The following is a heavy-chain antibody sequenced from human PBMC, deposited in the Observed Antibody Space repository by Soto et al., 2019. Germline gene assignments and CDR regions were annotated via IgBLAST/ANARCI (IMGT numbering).Heavy chain of an antibody. V-gene: IGHV3-7*01. Sequence: PGGSLRLSCAASGFTFSSYWMSWVRQAPGKGLEWVANIKQDGSEKYYADSVKGRFTISRDNAKNSLYLQMNSLRAEDTAVYYCARGLNDYSNYWFDPWGQGTLVTVSS. CDR1: GFTFSSYW. D-gene: IGHD4-4*01. CDR3: ARGLNDYSNYWFDP. J-gene: IGHJ5*02. CDR2: IKQDGSEK.